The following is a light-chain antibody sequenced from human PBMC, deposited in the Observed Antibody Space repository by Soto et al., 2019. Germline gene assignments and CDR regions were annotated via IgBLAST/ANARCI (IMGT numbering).Light chain of an antibody. CDR2: NVY. CDR3: SAYTVSRTYV. CDR1: SSDVGAYNF. Sequence: QSALTQPASVSGSPGQSITISCTGTSSDVGAYNFVSWHQQHPGKAPKLMIYNVYDRPSGNSYRFSGSKSGNTASLTISGLQGEDEADYYCSAYTVSRTYVFGTGTKVTVL. V-gene: IGLV2-14*03. J-gene: IGLJ1*01.